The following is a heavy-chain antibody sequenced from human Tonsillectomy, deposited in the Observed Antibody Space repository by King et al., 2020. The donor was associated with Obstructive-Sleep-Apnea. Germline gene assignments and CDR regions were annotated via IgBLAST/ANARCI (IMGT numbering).Heavy chain of an antibody. CDR1: GFTFSNAW. D-gene: IGHD1-26*01. CDR2: IKSKIDGGTA. J-gene: IGHJ4*02. CDR3: TTGVGPNFDY. Sequence: QLVQSGGGLVKPGGSLRLSCAASGFTFSNAWMTWVRQAPGKGLECVGRIKSKIDGGTADYAAPVKGRFTISRDDSKNTLYLQMNSLKTEDTAVYYCTTGVGPNFDYWGQGTLVTVSS. V-gene: IGHV3-15*01.